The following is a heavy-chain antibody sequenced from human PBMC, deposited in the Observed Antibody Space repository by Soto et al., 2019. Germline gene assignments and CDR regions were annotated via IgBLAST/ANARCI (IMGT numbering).Heavy chain of an antibody. Sequence: PGGSLRLSCAASGFTFSSYAMHWVRQAPGKGLEWVAVISYGGSTYYADAVKGRFTISRDNSKNTLYLQMNSLRAEDTAVYYCAKRGGYDWIALGYYYYGMDVWGQGTTVTVSS. CDR1: GFTFSSYA. D-gene: IGHD5-12*01. CDR2: ISYGGST. CDR3: AKRGGYDWIALGYYYYGMDV. V-gene: IGHV3-30-3*02. J-gene: IGHJ6*02.